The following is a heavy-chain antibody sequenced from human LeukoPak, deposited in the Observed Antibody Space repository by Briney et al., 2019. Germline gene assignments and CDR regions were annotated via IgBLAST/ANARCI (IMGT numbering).Heavy chain of an antibody. CDR1: GGSISSSNW. Sequence: SETLSLTCAVSGGSISSSNWWSWVRQPPGKGLEWIGEIYHSGSTNYNPSLKSRVTISVDKSKNQFSLKLSSVTAADTAVYYCARYYYGSGSYYYYYGMDVWGQGTTVTVSS. CDR2: IYHSGST. J-gene: IGHJ6*02. V-gene: IGHV4-4*02. D-gene: IGHD3-10*01. CDR3: ARYYYGSGSYYYYYGMDV.